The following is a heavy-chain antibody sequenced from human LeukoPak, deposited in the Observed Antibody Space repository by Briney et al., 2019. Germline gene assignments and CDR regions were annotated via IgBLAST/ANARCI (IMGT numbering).Heavy chain of an antibody. Sequence: PGGSVTLSCAASGLTVSSSYMNWVRQAPGKGLEWVAIIHIDGCKYYADPLRGRFTISRDISRNTMSLQTNSLRAEDTAVYYCARNRNWYFDLWGRGTLVTVSS. CDR3: ARNRNWYFDL. J-gene: IGHJ2*01. V-gene: IGHV3-66*01. CDR2: IHIDGCK. CDR1: GLTVSSSY.